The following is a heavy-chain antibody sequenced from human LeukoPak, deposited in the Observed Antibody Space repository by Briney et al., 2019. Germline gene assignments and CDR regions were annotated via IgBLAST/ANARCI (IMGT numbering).Heavy chain of an antibody. Sequence: GGSLRLSCVAPGFIFSSYGMHWVRQAPGKGLEWVAYIQYDGSNKQYADSVKGRFTISRDSSKNTLYLQMNSLRAEDTAVYYCARDRGGRYMYLQHWGQGTLVTVSS. D-gene: IGHD1-26*01. J-gene: IGHJ1*01. CDR3: ARDRGGRYMYLQH. V-gene: IGHV3-30*02. CDR1: GFIFSSYG. CDR2: IQYDGSNK.